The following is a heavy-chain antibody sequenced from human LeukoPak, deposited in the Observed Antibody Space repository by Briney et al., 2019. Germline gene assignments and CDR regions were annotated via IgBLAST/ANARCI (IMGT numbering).Heavy chain of an antibody. CDR3: TRGFSFTPGRYGTKSGLCFDY. J-gene: IGHJ4*02. V-gene: IGHV4-34*01. CDR2: INHSGST. Sequence: SETLSLTCAVYGGSFSDYYWTWICQPPGKGLEWIGEINHSGSTNYNPSLKSRVTISVDTSKNQFSLKLTSMTAADTAIYYCTRGFSFTPGRYGTKSGLCFDYWGQGALVPVSS. CDR1: GGSFSDYY. D-gene: IGHD2-8*01.